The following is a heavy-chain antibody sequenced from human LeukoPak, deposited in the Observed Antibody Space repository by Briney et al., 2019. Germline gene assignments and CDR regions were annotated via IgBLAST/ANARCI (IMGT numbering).Heavy chain of an antibody. CDR3: ARDYGSGSYYNFGFDY. V-gene: IGHV4-59*01. J-gene: IGHJ4*02. D-gene: IGHD3-10*01. CDR1: GGSISSYY. CDR2: IYYSGST. Sequence: SETLSLTCTVSGGSISSYYWSWIRQPPGKGLEWIGYIYYSGSTNYNPSLKSRVTISVDTSKNQFSLKLSSVTAADTAVYYCARDYGSGSYYNFGFDYWGQGTLVTVSS.